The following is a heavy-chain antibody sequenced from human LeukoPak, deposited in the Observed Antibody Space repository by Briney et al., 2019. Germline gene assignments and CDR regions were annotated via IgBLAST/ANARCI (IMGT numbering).Heavy chain of an antibody. CDR2: IFSGGST. D-gene: IGHD4-23*01. CDR3: ARGRRWDLLVSLIDASDI. J-gene: IGHJ3*02. CDR1: GFSVSSNF. Sequence: GGSLRLSCAASGFSVSSNFMTWVRQAPGKGLEWLSVIFSGGSTYYADSVKGRFTISRDNSKNTLYLQMSSLRAEDTAVYFCARGRRWDLLVSLIDASDIWGQGTMVTVAS. V-gene: IGHV3-53*01.